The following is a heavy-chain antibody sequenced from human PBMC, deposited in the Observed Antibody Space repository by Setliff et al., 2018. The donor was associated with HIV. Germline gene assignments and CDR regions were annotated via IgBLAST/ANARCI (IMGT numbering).Heavy chain of an antibody. CDR2: IYWNDDK. Sequence: SGPTLVNPTRTLTLTCTFSGFSLTTSGVGVGWIRQPPGKALEWLALIYWNDDKRYSPSLKSRLTITKDTSKNQVVLTMTNMDPVDTATYYCAHRLSYYDTSGYYSYYFDYWGQGTLVIVSS. V-gene: IGHV2-5*01. J-gene: IGHJ4*02. CDR3: AHRLSYYDTSGYYSYYFDY. CDR1: GFSLTTSGVG. D-gene: IGHD3-22*01.